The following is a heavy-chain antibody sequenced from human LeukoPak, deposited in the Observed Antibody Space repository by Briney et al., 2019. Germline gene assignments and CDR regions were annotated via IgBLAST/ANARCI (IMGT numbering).Heavy chain of an antibody. Sequence: GGSLRLSCAASGFTFSSYAMSWVRQAPGKGLEWVSAISGSGGSTYYADSVKGRFTISRDNSKNTLYLQMNSLRSDDTAVYYCARDMEDGMDVWGQGTTVTVSS. V-gene: IGHV3-23*01. J-gene: IGHJ6*02. CDR3: ARDMEDGMDV. D-gene: IGHD1-1*01. CDR1: GFTFSSYA. CDR2: ISGSGGST.